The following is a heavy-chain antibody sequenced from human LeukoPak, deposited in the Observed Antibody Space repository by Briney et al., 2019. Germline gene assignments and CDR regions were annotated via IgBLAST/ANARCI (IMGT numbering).Heavy chain of an antibody. CDR3: ASDSGSYYFDY. J-gene: IGHJ4*02. V-gene: IGHV3-33*01. CDR1: GFTFSSYG. CDR2: IWYDGSNK. Sequence: GGPLRLSCAASGFTFSSYGMHWVRQAPGKGLEWVAVIWYDGSNKYYADSVKGRFTISRDNSKNTLYLQMNSLRAEDTAVYYCASDSGSYYFDYWGQGTLVTVSS. D-gene: IGHD1-26*01.